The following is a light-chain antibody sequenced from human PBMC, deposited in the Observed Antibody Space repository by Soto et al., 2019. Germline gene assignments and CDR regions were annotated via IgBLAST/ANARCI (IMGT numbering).Light chain of an antibody. V-gene: IGKV3-20*01. CDR1: QSVSSSY. CDR3: QQYGSAPGIT. Sequence: EIVLKQSPGTLSLSPGERATLSCRASQSVSSSYLAWYQQKPGQAPRLLIYGASSRATGIPDRFSGSGSGTDVTLTIRRLEPEDFAGDYCQQYGSAPGITFGQGTRLEIK. CDR2: GAS. J-gene: IGKJ5*01.